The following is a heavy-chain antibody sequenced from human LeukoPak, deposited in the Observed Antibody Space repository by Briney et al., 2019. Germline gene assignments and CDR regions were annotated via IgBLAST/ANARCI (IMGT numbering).Heavy chain of an antibody. Sequence: ASVKVSCKASGYTFTSYGISWVRQAPGQGLEWMGWISAYNGNTNYAQKLQGRVTMTTDTSTSTAYMELRSLRSDDTAVYYCARASYYYDIYYFDYWGQGTLVTVSS. D-gene: IGHD3-22*01. V-gene: IGHV1-18*01. J-gene: IGHJ4*02. CDR3: ARASYYYDIYYFDY. CDR1: GYTFTSYG. CDR2: ISAYNGNT.